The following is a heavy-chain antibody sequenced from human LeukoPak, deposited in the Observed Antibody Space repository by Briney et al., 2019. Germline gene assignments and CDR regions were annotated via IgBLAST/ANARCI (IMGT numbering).Heavy chain of an antibody. CDR3: ARRLVGATRYDAFDI. CDR2: INWNGGST. V-gene: IGHV3-20*04. D-gene: IGHD1-26*01. Sequence: PGGSLRLSCAASGFTFDDYGMSWVRQAPGKGLEWVSGINWNGGSTCYADSVKGRFTISRDNAKNSLYLQMNSLRAEDTALYYCARRLVGATRYDAFDIWGQETMVTVSS. J-gene: IGHJ3*02. CDR1: GFTFDDYG.